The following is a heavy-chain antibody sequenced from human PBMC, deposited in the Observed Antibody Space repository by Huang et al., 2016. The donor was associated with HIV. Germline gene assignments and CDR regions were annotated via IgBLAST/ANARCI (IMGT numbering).Heavy chain of an antibody. V-gene: IGHV1-46*01. D-gene: IGHD3-10*01. CDR1: GYTFTTYH. J-gene: IGHJ4*02. Sequence: QVQLVQSGAEVKKPGASVKISCKASGYTFTTYHMHWVRQAPGQGLEWMGMTNPSGASTRYAQTFQGRVTMTSDTSTSTVYMELSSLTPEDTAVYYCARALLLFGLGSPLDFWGQGSLVTVSS. CDR2: TNPSGAST. CDR3: ARALLLFGLGSPLDF.